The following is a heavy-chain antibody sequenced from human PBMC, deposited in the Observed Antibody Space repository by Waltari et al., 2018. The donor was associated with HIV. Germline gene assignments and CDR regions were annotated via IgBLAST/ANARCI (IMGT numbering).Heavy chain of an antibody. J-gene: IGHJ4*02. CDR2: ISWDGGST. CDR1: GFTFDDYT. Sequence: EVQLVESGGVVVQPGGSLRLSCAASGFTFDDYTMHWVRQAPGKGLEWVSLISWDGGSTYYADSVKGRFTISRDNSKNSLYLQMNSLRTEDTALYYCAKELSGASSGYYYGDYFDYWGQGTLVTVSS. D-gene: IGHD3-22*01. V-gene: IGHV3-43*01. CDR3: AKELSGASSGYYYGDYFDY.